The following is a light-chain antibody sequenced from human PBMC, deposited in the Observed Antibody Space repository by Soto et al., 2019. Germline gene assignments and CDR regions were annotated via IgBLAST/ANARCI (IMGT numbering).Light chain of an antibody. Sequence: EIVLTQSPATLSLSPGERATLSCSASQSVRSYLAWYQQKPGQAPRLLIYDASNRATGIPARFSGSGSGTDFTLTISSLEPEDFAVYYCQQRSNGPPLTFGGGTKVEIK. V-gene: IGKV3-11*01. J-gene: IGKJ4*01. CDR1: QSVRSY. CDR3: QQRSNGPPLT. CDR2: DAS.